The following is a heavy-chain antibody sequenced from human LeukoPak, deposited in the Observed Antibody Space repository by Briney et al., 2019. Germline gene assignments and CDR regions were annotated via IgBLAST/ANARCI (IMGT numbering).Heavy chain of an antibody. Sequence: PSETLSLTCTVSGGSISSYYWSWIRQPPGKGLEWIGYIYYSGSTNYNPSLKSRVTISIDTSKNHFSLRLSSVTAADTAVYYCARTREWLWYYFDYWGQGTLVTVSS. D-gene: IGHD3-3*01. J-gene: IGHJ4*02. V-gene: IGHV4-59*01. CDR2: IYYSGST. CDR3: ARTREWLWYYFDY. CDR1: GGSISSYY.